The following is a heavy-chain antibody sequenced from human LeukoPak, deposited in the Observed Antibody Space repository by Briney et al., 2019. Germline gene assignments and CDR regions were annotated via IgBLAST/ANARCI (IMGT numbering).Heavy chain of an antibody. CDR2: ISSSSSYI. D-gene: IGHD2-2*01. J-gene: IGHJ4*02. CDR1: GFTFSSYS. V-gene: IGHV3-21*01. Sequence: GGSLRLSCAASGFTFSSYSMNWVRQAPGKGLEWVSSISSSSSYIYYADSVKGRFTISRDNAKNSLYLQMNSLRAEDTAVYYCARHMRHSGFDYWGQGTLVTVSS. CDR3: ARHMRHSGFDY.